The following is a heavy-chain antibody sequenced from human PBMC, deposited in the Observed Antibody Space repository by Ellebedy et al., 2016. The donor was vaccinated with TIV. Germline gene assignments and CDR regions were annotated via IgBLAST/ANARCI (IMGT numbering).Heavy chain of an antibody. Sequence: ASVKVSCKASGYTFTAYYMHWVRQAPGQGLEWMGWINPDSGVTKFAQKFQGRVTMTRDTSVNTAYMELSRLESDDTAVYYCARVIRGSNGMDVWGQGTTVTVS. CDR1: GYTFTAYY. CDR2: INPDSGVT. D-gene: IGHD2/OR15-2a*01. CDR3: ARVIRGSNGMDV. V-gene: IGHV1-2*02. J-gene: IGHJ6*02.